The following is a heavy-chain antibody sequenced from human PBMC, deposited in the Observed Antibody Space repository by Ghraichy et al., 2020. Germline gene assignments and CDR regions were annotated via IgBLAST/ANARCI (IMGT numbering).Heavy chain of an antibody. CDR3: ARGLDYGDYALDP. D-gene: IGHD4-17*01. Sequence: SETLSLTCTVSGDSISSGGYSWSWIRQHPRKGLEWIGYILHSGSTYYNPSLKSRVTISVDMSKNQFSLKLSSVTAADTAMYYCARGLDYGDYALDPWGQGILVTVSS. J-gene: IGHJ5*02. CDR2: ILHSGST. V-gene: IGHV4-31*03. CDR1: GDSISSGGYS.